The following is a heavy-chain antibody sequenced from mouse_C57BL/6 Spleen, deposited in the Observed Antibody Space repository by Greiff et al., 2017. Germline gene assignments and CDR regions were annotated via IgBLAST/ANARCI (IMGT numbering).Heavy chain of an antibody. CDR1: GFTFSDYY. Sequence: EVMLVESEGGLVQPGSSMKLSCTASGFTFSDYYMAWVRQVPEKGLEWVANINYDGSSTYYLDSLKSRFIISRDKAKNILYLQMSSLKSEDTATYYCTRAPNWDDAMDYWGQGTSVTVSS. J-gene: IGHJ4*01. CDR3: TRAPNWDDAMDY. CDR2: INYDGSST. D-gene: IGHD4-1*02. V-gene: IGHV5-16*01.